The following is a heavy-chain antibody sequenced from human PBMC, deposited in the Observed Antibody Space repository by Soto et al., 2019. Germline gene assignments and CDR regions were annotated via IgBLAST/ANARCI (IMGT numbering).Heavy chain of an antibody. J-gene: IGHJ4*02. V-gene: IGHV2-5*02. CDR2: IFWDDDK. Sequence: QITLKASGPTLVTPTQTLTLTCAFSGFSLSTNGVGVGLIRQPPGKAPEWLALIFWDDDKRFTPFLDNRLTITKDTSKNQVVLTMTNMDPVDTATYFCAYKYLTYFDFWGQGILVTVSS. CDR1: GFSLSTNGVG. CDR3: AYKYLTYFDF.